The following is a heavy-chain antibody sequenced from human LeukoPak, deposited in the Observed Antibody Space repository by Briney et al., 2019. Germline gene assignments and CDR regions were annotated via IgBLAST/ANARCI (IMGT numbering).Heavy chain of an antibody. Sequence: SETLSLTCTVSGGSISSGDYYWSWIRQPPGKGLEWIGYNYYSGSTYYNPSLKSRVTISVDTSKNQFSLKLSSVTAADTAVYYCARALYDSSGYPFDYWGQGTLVTVSS. V-gene: IGHV4-30-4*01. CDR1: GGSISSGDYY. CDR3: ARALYDSSGYPFDY. J-gene: IGHJ4*02. CDR2: NYYSGST. D-gene: IGHD3-22*01.